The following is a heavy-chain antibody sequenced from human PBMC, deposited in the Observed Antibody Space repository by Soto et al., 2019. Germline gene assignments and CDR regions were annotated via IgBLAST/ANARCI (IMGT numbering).Heavy chain of an antibody. CDR1: GYTFTNYG. V-gene: IGHV1-2*04. CDR2: INPNSGVT. Sequence: GASVKVSCKTSGYTFTNYGVSWVRQAPGQGLEWMGWINPNSGVTKYAQKFQGWVTMTRDTSIRTVYMELSRLRSDDTAVYYCARESGGATATLDYYYFYMDVWGTGTTVTVSS. CDR3: ARESGGATATLDYYYFYMDV. D-gene: IGHD5-12*01. J-gene: IGHJ6*03.